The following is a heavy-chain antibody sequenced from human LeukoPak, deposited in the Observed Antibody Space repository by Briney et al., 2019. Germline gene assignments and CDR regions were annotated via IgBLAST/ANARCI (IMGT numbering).Heavy chain of an antibody. V-gene: IGHV4-59*12. CDR1: GGSISSYY. D-gene: IGHD2-15*01. J-gene: IGHJ3*02. Sequence: SETLSLTCTVSGGSISSYYWSWIRQHPGKGLEWIGYIYYSGSTNYNPSLRSRVTISVDTAKNQFSLKLSSVTAADTAVYYCAREEDCSGGICYLGNAFDIWGQGTMVTVSS. CDR2: IYYSGST. CDR3: AREEDCSGGICYLGNAFDI.